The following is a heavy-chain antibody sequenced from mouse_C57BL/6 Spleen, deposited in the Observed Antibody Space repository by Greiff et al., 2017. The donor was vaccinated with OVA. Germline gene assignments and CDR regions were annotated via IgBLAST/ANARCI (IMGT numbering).Heavy chain of an antibody. V-gene: IGHV1-52*01. J-gene: IGHJ3*01. D-gene: IGHD1-1*01. CDR2: IDPSDSET. Sequence: QVQLQQSGAELVRPGSSVKLSCKASGYTFTSYWMHWVKQRPIQGLEWIGNIDPSDSETHYNQKFKDKATLTVDKSSSTAYMQLSSLTSEDSAVYYCARAYYSGSSYRFAYWGQGTLVTVSA. CDR3: ARAYYSGSSYRFAY. CDR1: GYTFTSYW.